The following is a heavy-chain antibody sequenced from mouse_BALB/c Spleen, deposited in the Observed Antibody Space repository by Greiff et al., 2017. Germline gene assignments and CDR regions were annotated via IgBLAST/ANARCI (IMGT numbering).Heavy chain of an antibody. CDR1: GYAFTNYL. Sequence: QVQLKESGAELVRPGTSVKVSCKASGYAFTNYLIEWVKQRPGQGLEWIGVINPGSGGTNYNEKFKGKATLTADKSSSTAYMQLSSLTSDDSAVYFCARDGYYHGFDYWGQGTTLTVSS. D-gene: IGHD2-3*01. CDR3: ARDGYYHGFDY. J-gene: IGHJ2*01. V-gene: IGHV1-54*01. CDR2: INPGSGGT.